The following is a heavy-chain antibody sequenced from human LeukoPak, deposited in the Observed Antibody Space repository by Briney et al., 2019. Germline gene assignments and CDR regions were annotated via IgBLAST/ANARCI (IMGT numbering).Heavy chain of an antibody. CDR1: GFTFSSYS. D-gene: IGHD3-22*01. J-gene: IGHJ4*02. V-gene: IGHV3-21*01. Sequence: PGGSLRLSCAASGFTFSSYSMNWVRQAPGKGLEWVSSISSSSSYIYYADSVKGRFTISRDNAKNSLYLQMNSLRAEDTAVYYCARRRGVSSGYYSHLYYFDYWGQGTLVTVSS. CDR2: ISSSSSYI. CDR3: ARRRGVSSGYYSHLYYFDY.